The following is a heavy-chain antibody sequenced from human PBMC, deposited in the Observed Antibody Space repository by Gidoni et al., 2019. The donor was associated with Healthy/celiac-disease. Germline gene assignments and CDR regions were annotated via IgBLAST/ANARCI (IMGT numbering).Heavy chain of an antibody. CDR3: ARDYYDSSGCYYGTVGYFDY. CDR2: MIPILGTG. V-gene: IGHV1-69*04. CDR1: GGTFSCYA. Sequence: QLVQSGAEVMKPCSSLSVSCTASGGTFSCYAISWVRQAPGQGLEWMGRMIPILGTGNYGQKFQGRVTITADKSTSTAYMELSSMRYEDTDVYYCARDYYDSSGCYYGTVGYFDYWGQGTLVTVSS. D-gene: IGHD3-22*01. J-gene: IGHJ4*02.